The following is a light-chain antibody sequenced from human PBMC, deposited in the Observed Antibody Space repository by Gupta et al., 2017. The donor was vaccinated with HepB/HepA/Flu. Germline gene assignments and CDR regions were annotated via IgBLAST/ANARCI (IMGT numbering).Light chain of an antibody. CDR3: QSYDSSLSGPV. V-gene: IGLV1-40*01. CDR1: SSNIGAGYD. CDR2: GNS. Sequence: QSVLTQPPSVSGAPGQSVTISCTGSSSNIGAGYDVHWYQQLPGTAPKLLIYGNSHRRSGVSDRFSGSKSGTSASLVITGLQAEDEAHYYCQSYDSSLSGPVFGGGTKLTVL. J-gene: IGLJ3*02.